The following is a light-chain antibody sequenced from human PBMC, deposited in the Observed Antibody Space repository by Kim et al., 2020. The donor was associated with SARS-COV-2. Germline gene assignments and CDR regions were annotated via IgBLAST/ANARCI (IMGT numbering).Light chain of an antibody. Sequence: QAVVTQEPSLTVSPGGTVTLTCASSTGAVTSGHHPNWFQQKPGQAPRALIYNTDNKYSWTPARFSGSLLGDKAALTLSGVQPEDEAEYYCLLFYGGAWVFGGGTQLTVL. V-gene: IGLV7-43*01. CDR3: LLFYGGAWV. CDR2: NTD. J-gene: IGLJ3*02. CDR1: TGAVTSGHH.